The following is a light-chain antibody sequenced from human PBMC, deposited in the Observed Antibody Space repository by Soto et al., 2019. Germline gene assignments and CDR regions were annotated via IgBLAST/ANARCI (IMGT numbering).Light chain of an antibody. V-gene: IGLV1-40*01. Sequence: QSVLTQPPSVSGAAGQRVTISCTGSSSNIGAGFDVSWYQQLPGTAPKLLIFGDSNRPSGVTDRFSGSKSGASASLAISGLQAEDEADYYCQSYDSSLSGSVFGGGTRSPS. CDR1: SSNIGAGFD. CDR3: QSYDSSLSGSV. J-gene: IGLJ3*02. CDR2: GDS.